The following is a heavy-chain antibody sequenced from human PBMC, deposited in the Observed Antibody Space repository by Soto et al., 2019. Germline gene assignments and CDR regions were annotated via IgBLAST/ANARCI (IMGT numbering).Heavy chain of an antibody. CDR2: IDPDSGET. V-gene: IGHV1-2*02. J-gene: IGHJ4*02. CDR1: GYIFTGYY. CDR3: ARGPLE. Sequence: ASVKVSCKASGYIFTGYYRNWVRQAPGRGLEWVGRIDPDSGETDSSEEYYGRLTLTRDTAIDTDYMQMTSLTLDDTAIYYCARGPLEWGQGTLVTVSS.